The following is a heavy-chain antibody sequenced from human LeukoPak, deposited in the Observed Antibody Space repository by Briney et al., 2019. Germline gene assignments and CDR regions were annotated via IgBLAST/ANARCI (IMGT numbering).Heavy chain of an antibody. CDR3: ARVGKIGLPGGDYYYYYMDV. J-gene: IGHJ6*03. Sequence: GGSLRLSCAASGFSFSSFGMSWVRQAPGRGLQWVSSISGDGRDTFYADSVKGRFTVSRDNSKNTLYLQMNSLRAEDTAVYYCARVGKIGLPGGDYYYYYMDVWGKGTTVTISS. V-gene: IGHV3-23*01. CDR2: ISGDGRDT. CDR1: GFSFSSFG. D-gene: IGHD1-14*01.